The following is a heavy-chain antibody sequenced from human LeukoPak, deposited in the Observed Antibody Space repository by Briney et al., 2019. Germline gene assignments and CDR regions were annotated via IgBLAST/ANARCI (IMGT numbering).Heavy chain of an antibody. J-gene: IGHJ4*02. CDR1: GYSISSGYY. Sequence: SETLSLTCAVSGYSISSGYYWGWIRQPPGKGLEWIGIIYHSGSTYYNPSLKSRVTISVDTSKNQFSLKLSSVTAADTAVYYCARDNIDSYGPYFDYWGQGTLVTVSS. CDR3: ARDNIDSYGPYFDY. D-gene: IGHD5-18*01. CDR2: IYHSGST. V-gene: IGHV4-38-2*02.